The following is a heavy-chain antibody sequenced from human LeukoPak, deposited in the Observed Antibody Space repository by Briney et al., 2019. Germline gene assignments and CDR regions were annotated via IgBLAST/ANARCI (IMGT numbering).Heavy chain of an antibody. CDR2: IYYSGST. J-gene: IGHJ3*02. CDR1: TNSISNYY. CDR3: ARESMYSSVGSYGFDI. Sequence: SETLSLTCTVSTNSISNYYWNWIRQSPGKGLEWIGNIYYSGSTNYNPYLKSRVTISIDTSKNQFSLKVSSAIAADTAVYYCARESMYSSVGSYGFDIWGQGTMVTVSS. D-gene: IGHD3-10*01. V-gene: IGHV4-59*01.